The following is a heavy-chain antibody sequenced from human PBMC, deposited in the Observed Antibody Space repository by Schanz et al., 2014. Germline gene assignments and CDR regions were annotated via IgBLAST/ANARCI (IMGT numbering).Heavy chain of an antibody. CDR2: ISGSGGST. J-gene: IGHJ6*02. CDR3: AKIRYDSSGYYLPYYGMDV. CDR1: GFTLTSYA. V-gene: IGHV3-23*04. Sequence: VQLVESGGGLVKPGGSLRLSCEASGFTLTSYALTWVRQAPGKGLEWVAGISGSGGSTDYADSVKGRFIIPRDNSKNTLYLQMNSLRAEDTAVYYCAKIRYDSSGYYLPYYGMDVWGQGTTVIVSS. D-gene: IGHD3-22*01.